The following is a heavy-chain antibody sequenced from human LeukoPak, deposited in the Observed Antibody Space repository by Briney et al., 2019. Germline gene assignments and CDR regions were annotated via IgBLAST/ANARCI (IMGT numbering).Heavy chain of an antibody. J-gene: IGHJ5*02. CDR2: IDPSDSYT. Sequence: GESLRISCKGSGYSFTSYWISWVRQMPGKGLEWMGRIDPSDSYTNYSPSFRGHVTISADKSISTAYLQWSSLKASDTAMYYCARNVKGYDYGDYGWFDPWGQGTLVTVSS. D-gene: IGHD4-17*01. CDR3: ARNVKGYDYGDYGWFDP. V-gene: IGHV5-10-1*01. CDR1: GYSFTSYW.